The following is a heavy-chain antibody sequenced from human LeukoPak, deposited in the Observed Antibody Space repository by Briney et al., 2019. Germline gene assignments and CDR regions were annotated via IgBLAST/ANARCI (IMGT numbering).Heavy chain of an antibody. CDR3: AAGISYYGSGSAFDY. CDR2: IVVGSGNT. CDR1: GFTFTSSA. V-gene: IGHV1-58*01. Sequence: ASVKVSCKASGFTFTSSAVQWVRQARGQRLEWIGWIVVGSGNTNYAQKFQERVTITRDMSTSTAYMELSSLRSEDTAVYYRAAGISYYGSGSAFDYWGQGTLVTVSS. D-gene: IGHD3-10*01. J-gene: IGHJ4*02.